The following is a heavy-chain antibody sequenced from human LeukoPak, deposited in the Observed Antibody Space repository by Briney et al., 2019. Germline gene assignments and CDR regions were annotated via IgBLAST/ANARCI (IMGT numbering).Heavy chain of an antibody. V-gene: IGHV4-34*01. D-gene: IGHD6-13*01. CDR1: GGSFCGNY. CDR2: TNSSGRT. CDR3: ARGAGYSSSWYPDYFDY. Sequence: SETLSLTSAVYGGSFCGNYWSWLPPGPGKGLEGCGETNSSGRTNYNTSLKSRVSISVDTSKNQFSLKLSSVTAADTAVYYCARGAGYSSSWYPDYFDYWGQGTLVTVSS. J-gene: IGHJ4*02.